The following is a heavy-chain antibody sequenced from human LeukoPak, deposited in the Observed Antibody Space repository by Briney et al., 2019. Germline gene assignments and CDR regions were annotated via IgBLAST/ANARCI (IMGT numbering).Heavy chain of an antibody. D-gene: IGHD5-24*01. V-gene: IGHV4-34*01. CDR3: ARGDGMATITGYYYYYTDV. CDR2: INHSGST. CDR1: GGSFSGYY. Sequence: SGTLSLTCAVYGGSFSGYYWSWIRQPPGKGLEWIGEINHSGSTNYNPSLKSRVTISVDTSKNQFSLKLSSVTAAGTAVYYCARGDGMATITGYYYYYTDVCGKGTTVTVSS. J-gene: IGHJ6*03.